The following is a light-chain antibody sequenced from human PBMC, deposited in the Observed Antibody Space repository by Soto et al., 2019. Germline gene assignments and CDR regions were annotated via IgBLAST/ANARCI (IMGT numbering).Light chain of an antibody. J-gene: IGLJ3*02. CDR3: CSYAGSSTWV. V-gene: IGLV2-23*01. CDR1: SSDVGGYTL. Sequence: QSALTQPASVSGSPGQSITISCTGTSSDVGGYTLVSWYHQHPGKAPKLMIYEDIKRPSGISNRFSGSKSGNTASLTISGLQAEDAADYYCCSYAGSSTWVFGGGTQLTVL. CDR2: EDI.